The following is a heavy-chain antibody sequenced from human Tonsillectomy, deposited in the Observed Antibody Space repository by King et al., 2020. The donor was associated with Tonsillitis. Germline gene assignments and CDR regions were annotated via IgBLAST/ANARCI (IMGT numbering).Heavy chain of an antibody. CDR2: ISYDGSNK. Sequence: VQLVESGGGVVQPGRSLRLSCAASGFTFSSYAMHWVRQAPGKGLVLLAVISYDGSNKYYADSVKGRITISRDNSKNTLYLQMNSLRSEDTAVYYCAREDSWIHLSFDYWGQGTLVTVSS. J-gene: IGHJ4*02. CDR3: AREDSWIHLSFDY. D-gene: IGHD5-18*01. CDR1: GFTFSSYA. V-gene: IGHV3-30*01.